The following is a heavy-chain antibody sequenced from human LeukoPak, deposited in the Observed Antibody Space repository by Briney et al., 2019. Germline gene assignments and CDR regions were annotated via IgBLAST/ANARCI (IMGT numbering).Heavy chain of an antibody. J-gene: IGHJ4*02. Sequence: GEPLKISCKGSGYSFISNWIGWVRQMPGKGLEWMGIIHPGDSDTRYSPSFQGQVTISADSSISTAYLQWNSLKASDTAMYYCVRSAVGGYGYDYWGQGILVTVSS. CDR3: VRSAVGGYGYDY. CDR2: IHPGDSDT. CDR1: GYSFISNW. V-gene: IGHV5-51*01. D-gene: IGHD5-18*01.